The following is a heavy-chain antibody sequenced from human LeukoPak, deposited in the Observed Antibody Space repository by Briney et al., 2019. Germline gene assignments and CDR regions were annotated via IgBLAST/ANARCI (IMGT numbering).Heavy chain of an antibody. Sequence: GGSLRLSCAASGFTFSSYGMHWVRQAPGKGLEYVSAISDNGGRTYYANSVKGRFTISRDNSKNTLYLQMGSLRAEDMAVYYCARDRRTYYYGMDVWDQGTTVTVSS. V-gene: IGHV3-64*01. J-gene: IGHJ6*02. CDR1: GFTFSSYG. D-gene: IGHD3-10*01. CDR3: ARDRRTYYYGMDV. CDR2: ISDNGGRT.